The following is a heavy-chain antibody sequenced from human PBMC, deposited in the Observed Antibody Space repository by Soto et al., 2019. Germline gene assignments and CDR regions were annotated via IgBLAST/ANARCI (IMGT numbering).Heavy chain of an antibody. J-gene: IGHJ5*02. CDR3: ARDPGLYDILTGYYRGNWFDP. CDR1: GYTFTSYG. Sequence: ASVKVSCKASGYTFTSYGISWVRQAPGQGLEWMGWISAYNGNTNYAQKLQGRVTMTTDTSTSTAYMELRSLRSDDTAVYYRARDPGLYDILTGYYRGNWFDPWGQGTLVTVSS. CDR2: ISAYNGNT. V-gene: IGHV1-18*01. D-gene: IGHD3-9*01.